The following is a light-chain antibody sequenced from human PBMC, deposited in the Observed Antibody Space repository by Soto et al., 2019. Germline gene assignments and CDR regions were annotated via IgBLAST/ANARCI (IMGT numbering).Light chain of an antibody. J-gene: IGKJ1*01. CDR1: QAIRNG. Sequence: DIQMTQSPSSLSASVGARVTITCRSSQAIRNGVGWYQQKPGKDPNRLIYIASRLEGGVPSRVSGSGFVTEFTLTISGLEPDAFATYYCFQQYNYPCTFCQGTRVEIK. CDR3: FQQYNYPCT. CDR2: IAS. V-gene: IGKV1-17*01.